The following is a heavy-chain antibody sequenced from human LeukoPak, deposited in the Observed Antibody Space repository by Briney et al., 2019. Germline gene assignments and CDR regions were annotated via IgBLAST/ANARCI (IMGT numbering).Heavy chain of an antibody. CDR1: GFTFSSYA. V-gene: IGHV3-30*18. Sequence: GGSLRLSCAASGFTFSSYAVHWVRQAPGKGLEWVAIISSDGSQKFYADSVKGRFTISRDNSKNTLYLQMDSLRAEDTAVYYCAKEMGPMVHGDYWGLGTLVTVSS. J-gene: IGHJ4*02. CDR2: ISSDGSQK. D-gene: IGHD2-8*01. CDR3: AKEMGPMVHGDY.